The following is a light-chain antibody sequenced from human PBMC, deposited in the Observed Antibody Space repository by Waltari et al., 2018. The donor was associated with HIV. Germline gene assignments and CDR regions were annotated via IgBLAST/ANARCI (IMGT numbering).Light chain of an antibody. Sequence: DIQMTQSPSALSASIGYIVTFTCRASQTIYHYLNWYQHEPGKTPKLLIYAASTLQSGVPSRFSASGSGTDFSLTINNLQPEDFATYYCQQSSDLPSTFGPGTKVDLK. CDR3: QQSSDLPST. CDR1: QTIYHY. J-gene: IGKJ3*01. V-gene: IGKV1-39*01. CDR2: AAS.